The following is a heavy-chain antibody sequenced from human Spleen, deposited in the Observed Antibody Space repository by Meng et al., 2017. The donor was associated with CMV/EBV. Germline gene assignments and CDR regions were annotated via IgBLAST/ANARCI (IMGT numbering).Heavy chain of an antibody. CDR2: IRYDGSNK. D-gene: IGHD2-2*01. J-gene: IGHJ6*02. Sequence: GESLKISCAASGFTFSSYGMHWVRQAPGKGLEWVAFIRYDGSNKYYADSVKGRFTISRDNSKNTLYLQMNSLRAEDTAVYYCAKGEYCSSTSCSPRYYYYGMDVWGQGTTVTVSS. CDR1: GFTFSSYG. V-gene: IGHV3-30*02. CDR3: AKGEYCSSTSCSPRYYYYGMDV.